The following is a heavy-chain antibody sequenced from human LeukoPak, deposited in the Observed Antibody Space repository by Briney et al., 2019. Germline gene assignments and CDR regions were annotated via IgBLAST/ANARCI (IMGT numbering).Heavy chain of an antibody. CDR3: ARDLSRRYSIDY. J-gene: IGHJ4*02. Sequence: GGSLRLSCAASGFTFNSYAIHWVRQAPGKGLEWVAFISYDGNNKYYADSVKGRFTISRDNSKNTLSLQMESLRPDDTAVYYCARDLSRRYSIDYWGQGTLVTVSS. D-gene: IGHD2-15*01. V-gene: IGHV3-30-3*01. CDR1: GFTFNSYA. CDR2: ISYDGNNK.